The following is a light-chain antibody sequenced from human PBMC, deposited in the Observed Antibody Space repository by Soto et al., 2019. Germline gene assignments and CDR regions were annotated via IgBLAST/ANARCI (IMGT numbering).Light chain of an antibody. J-gene: IGKJ2*01. CDR2: AAS. CDR3: QQSHSIPYT. Sequence: DIQMTQSPSSLSASVGDRVTITCRGSQTISSYLNWYQQKPGKAPKLLIYAASSLQSGVPSRFMGRGMGTDFTLTISSLQPEDFATYYCQQSHSIPYTFGRGRSWRSN. CDR1: QTISSY. V-gene: IGKV1-39*01.